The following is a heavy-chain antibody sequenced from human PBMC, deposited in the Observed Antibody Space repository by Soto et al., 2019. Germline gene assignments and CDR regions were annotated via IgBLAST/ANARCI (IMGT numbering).Heavy chain of an antibody. Sequence: QVQLVESGGGVVQPGRSLRLSCAASGFTFSDFGMHWVRQAQGKGLEWVTVISYDGSNKYYADSVKGRFTISRDNSKNRLYLRMNSLRAEDTAVYYCAKDPSGWYGHYFDFWGQGTLVTVSS. D-gene: IGHD6-19*01. CDR3: AKDPSGWYGHYFDF. J-gene: IGHJ4*02. V-gene: IGHV3-30*18. CDR1: GFTFSDFG. CDR2: ISYDGSNK.